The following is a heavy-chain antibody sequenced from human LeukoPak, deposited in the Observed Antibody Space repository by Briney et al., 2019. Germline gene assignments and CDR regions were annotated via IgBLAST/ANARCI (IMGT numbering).Heavy chain of an antibody. D-gene: IGHD6-19*01. CDR1: GESFSGYY. V-gene: IGHV4-34*01. CDR3: AIGYTSGWYRDDY. J-gene: IGHJ4*02. CDR2: INHSGST. Sequence: SETLSLTCAVYGESFSGYYWSWIRQPPGKRLEWIGEINHSGSTNYTPSLKSRVTLSLDTSKNQFSLKLNSVTAADTAVYYCAIGYTSGWYRDDYWGQGTLVTVSS.